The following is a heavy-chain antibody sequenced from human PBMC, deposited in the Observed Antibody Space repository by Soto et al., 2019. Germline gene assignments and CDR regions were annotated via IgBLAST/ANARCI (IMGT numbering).Heavy chain of an antibody. J-gene: IGHJ6*02. Sequence: QLQLQESGPGLVKPSETLSLTCTVSGGSISISGYCWGWIRQPPGKGLEWIGNIYYSGNTYYNPSLKSRLTVSVDTSKNQFSLNLSSVTAADTAMYYCARQKGTYSGMDVWGQGTTVTVSS. V-gene: IGHV4-39*01. CDR3: ARQKGTYSGMDV. CDR1: GGSISISGYC. CDR2: IYYSGNT.